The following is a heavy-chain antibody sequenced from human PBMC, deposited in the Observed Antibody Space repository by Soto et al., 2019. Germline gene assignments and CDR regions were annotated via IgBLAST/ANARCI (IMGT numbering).Heavy chain of an antibody. CDR1: GASISSHNW. Sequence: SETLSLTCAVSGASISSHNWWNWVRQAPGKGLEWIGEIYHSGTTNYNPSLNSRVTISVDKSENQFSLRLISVTAADTAVYYCARDRWLGNWGLGTLVTVSS. CDR3: ARDRWLGN. D-gene: IGHD6-19*01. V-gene: IGHV4-4*02. CDR2: IYHSGTT. J-gene: IGHJ4*02.